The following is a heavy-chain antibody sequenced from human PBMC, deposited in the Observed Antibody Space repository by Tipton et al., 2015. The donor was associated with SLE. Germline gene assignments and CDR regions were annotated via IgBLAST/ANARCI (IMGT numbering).Heavy chain of an antibody. V-gene: IGHV4-39*02. CDR1: GGSISSSSYY. Sequence: TLSLTCTVSGGSISSSSYYWGWIRQPPGKGLEYIGTIYYSGKTYYNPSLKSRVTISADTSKNYFSLKLSSVTAADTAVYYCMSLSGTYSAFDIWGQGTLVTVSS. CDR2: IYYSGKT. D-gene: IGHD1-26*01. J-gene: IGHJ4*02. CDR3: MSLSGTYSAFDI.